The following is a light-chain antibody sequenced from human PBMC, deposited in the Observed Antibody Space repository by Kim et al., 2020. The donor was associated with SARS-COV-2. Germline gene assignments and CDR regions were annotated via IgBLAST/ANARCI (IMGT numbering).Light chain of an antibody. CDR1: SSDVGSYNL. V-gene: IGLV2-23*02. J-gene: IGLJ2*01. CDR2: DVN. CDR3: CSYAVTSTLVV. Sequence: QSISISCPGTSSDVGSYNLVAWYHQHPDHAPKLIIYDVNKRPSGVSDRFSAAKSGNTASLTVSWLQAEDEADYYCCSYAVTSTLVVFGVGTQLTVL.